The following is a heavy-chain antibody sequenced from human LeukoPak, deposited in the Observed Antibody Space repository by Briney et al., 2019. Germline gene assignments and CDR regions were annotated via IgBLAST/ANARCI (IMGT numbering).Heavy chain of an antibody. D-gene: IGHD3-10*01. V-gene: IGHV1-18*01. Sequence: ASVKVSCKASGGTFSSYAISWVRQAPGQGLEWMGWISAYNGNTNYAQKLQGRVTMTTDTSTGTAYMELRSLRSDDTAVYYCARGLTMVRGVIPYYMDVWGKGTTVTVSS. CDR3: ARGLTMVRGVIPYYMDV. CDR1: GGTFSSYA. J-gene: IGHJ6*03. CDR2: ISAYNGNT.